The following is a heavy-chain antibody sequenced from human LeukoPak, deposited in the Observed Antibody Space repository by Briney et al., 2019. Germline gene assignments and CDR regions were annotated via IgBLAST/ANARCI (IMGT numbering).Heavy chain of an antibody. CDR2: IIPIFGTA. J-gene: IGHJ4*02. D-gene: IGHD5-18*01. Sequence: SVKVSCKASGGTFSSYAISWVRQAPGQGLEWMGGIIPIFGTANYAQKFQGKVTITTDESTSTAYMELNSLRSEDTAVYYCAKSGADTAMSFDYWGQGTLVTVSS. CDR3: AKSGADTAMSFDY. CDR1: GGTFSSYA. V-gene: IGHV1-69*05.